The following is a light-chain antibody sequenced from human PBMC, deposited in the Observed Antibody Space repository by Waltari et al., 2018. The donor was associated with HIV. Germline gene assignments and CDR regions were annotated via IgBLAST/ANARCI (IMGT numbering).Light chain of an antibody. CDR3: SSYAGSNTSYV. V-gene: IGLV2-8*01. Sequence: QSALTQPPSASGSPGQSVTISCTGTSSDVGGYNYVSSYQQHPGKAPKLMIYEVSKRPSGVPDRFSGSKSGNTASLTVSGLQAEDEADYYCSSYAGSNTSYVFGTGTKVTVL. J-gene: IGLJ1*01. CDR1: SSDVGGYNY. CDR2: EVS.